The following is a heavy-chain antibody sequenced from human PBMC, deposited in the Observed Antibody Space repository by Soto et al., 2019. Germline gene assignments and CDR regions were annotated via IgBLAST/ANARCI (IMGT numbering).Heavy chain of an antibody. J-gene: IGHJ5*01. CDR1: GFTFSSYA. Sequence: GSLRLSCAASGFTFSSYAMSWVRQAPGKGLEWVSAISGSGGSTYYADSVKGRFTISRDNSKHTLYLQMNSLTAEDTAVYACVKGGWLDFWGQGTLVTVSS. CDR2: ISGSGGST. V-gene: IGHV3-23*01. D-gene: IGHD3-16*01. CDR3: VKGGWLDF.